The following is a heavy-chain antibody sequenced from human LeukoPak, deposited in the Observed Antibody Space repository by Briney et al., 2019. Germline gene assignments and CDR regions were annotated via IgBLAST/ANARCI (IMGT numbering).Heavy chain of an antibody. CDR3: ARGKSIAAALNWFDP. J-gene: IGHJ5*02. V-gene: IGHV1-8*01. D-gene: IGHD6-13*01. CDR1: GYTFTSYD. Sequence: GASVKVSCKASGYTFTSYDINWVRQATGQGLEWMGWMNPNSGNTGYAQKFQGRVTMTRNTSISTAYMELSSLRSEDTAVYYCARGKSIAAALNWFDPWGQGTLVTVSS. CDR2: MNPNSGNT.